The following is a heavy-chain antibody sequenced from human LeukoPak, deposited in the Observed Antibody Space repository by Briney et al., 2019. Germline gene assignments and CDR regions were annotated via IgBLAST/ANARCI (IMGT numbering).Heavy chain of an antibody. J-gene: IGHJ3*02. CDR2: ISSSSSYI. CDR1: GFTFSSYA. CDR3: ARATWDSDAFDI. D-gene: IGHD1-26*01. V-gene: IGHV3-21*01. Sequence: PGGSLRLSCAASGFTFSSYAMNWVRQAPGNGLEWVSSISSSSSYIYYADSVKGRFTISRDNAKNSLYLQMNSLRAEDTAVYYCARATWDSDAFDIWGQGTMVTVSS.